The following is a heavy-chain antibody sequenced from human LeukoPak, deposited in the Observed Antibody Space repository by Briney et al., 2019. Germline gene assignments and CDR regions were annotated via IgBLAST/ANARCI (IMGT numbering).Heavy chain of an antibody. V-gene: IGHV3-7*01. CDR3: AFNDYGERGANFDY. J-gene: IGHJ4*02. D-gene: IGHD4-17*01. CDR2: IKQDGSEK. CDR1: GFTFSRFW. Sequence: GGSLRLSCAASGFTFSRFWMAWVRQATGKGLEWVANIKQDGSEKYYVDSVKGRFTISRDNAKNSLYLQTNSLRVEATAVYYCAFNDYGERGANFDYWGQGTLVTVSS.